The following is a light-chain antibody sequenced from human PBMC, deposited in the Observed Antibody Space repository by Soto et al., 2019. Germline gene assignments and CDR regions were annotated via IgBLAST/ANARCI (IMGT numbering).Light chain of an antibody. CDR2: GAS. V-gene: IGKV1-27*01. CDR1: QGISEY. Sequence: IQMAQSPSSLSASIGDRVTITCRASQGISEYLAWYQQRPGNAPNLLIYGASIVHSGVPSRFSGSGSGTHFTLTISSLQPEDVAIYYCHSNNSIPRTFGQGTTVEIK. J-gene: IGKJ1*01. CDR3: HSNNSIPRT.